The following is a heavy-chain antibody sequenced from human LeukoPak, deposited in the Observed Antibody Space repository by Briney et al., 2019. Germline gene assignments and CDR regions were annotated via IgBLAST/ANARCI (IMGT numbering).Heavy chain of an antibody. Sequence: GGSLRLSCAASGFSFSDAWMSWVRQTPGKGLEWVGRIESKTDGGTTDYAAPVKGRFTTSRDDSTNTLYLQMNSLKSEDTAVYYCTTYGSGRKFDYWGQGILVTVSS. D-gene: IGHD3-10*01. CDR1: GFSFSDAW. J-gene: IGHJ4*02. CDR2: IESKTDGGTT. V-gene: IGHV3-15*04. CDR3: TTYGSGRKFDY.